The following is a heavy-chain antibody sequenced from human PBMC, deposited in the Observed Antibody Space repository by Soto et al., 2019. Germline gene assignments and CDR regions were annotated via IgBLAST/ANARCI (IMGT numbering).Heavy chain of an antibody. CDR2: TYYRSRWYS. CDR1: GDTIYSNSVA. V-gene: IGHV6-1*01. Sequence: QTLSLTCVASGDTIYSNSVAWNCVRQSPSRVLEWLGRTYYRSRWYSDYAVSVRSRIDINADTSKNQVSLQLNSVTPEDTAVYYCARSEEDSDYYYYGMDVWGQGTTVTVSS. CDR3: ARSEEDSDYYYYGMDV. J-gene: IGHJ6*02. D-gene: IGHD2-15*01.